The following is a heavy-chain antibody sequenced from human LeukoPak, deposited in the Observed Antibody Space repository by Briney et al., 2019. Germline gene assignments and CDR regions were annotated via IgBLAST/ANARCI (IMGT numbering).Heavy chain of an antibody. V-gene: IGHV3-23*01. D-gene: IGHD3-22*01. J-gene: IGHJ4*02. Sequence: GGSLRLSCAGSGFTFSSYAISWVRQPPGKGLEWVSGITGSGGTTYYADSVKGRFTISRDNSKNTLYLQMNSLRVEDTAVYYCASPKNSSGYYWLFDYWGQGTLVTVSS. CDR3: ASPKNSSGYYWLFDY. CDR2: ITGSGGTT. CDR1: GFTFSSYA.